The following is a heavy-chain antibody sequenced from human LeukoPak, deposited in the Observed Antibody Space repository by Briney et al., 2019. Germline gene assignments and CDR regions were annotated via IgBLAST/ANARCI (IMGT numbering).Heavy chain of an antibody. CDR2: MNPGSGDT. Sequence: GVSVKVSCKASGYTFSNFDVNWVRQAPGQGLEWMAWMNPGSGDTGYEGKFQARLTMSSNTSITTASMELSSLTSEDTAVYYCARSRRGYYMDVWGKGTTVSVSS. CDR1: GYTFSNFD. V-gene: IGHV1-8*02. J-gene: IGHJ6*03. CDR3: ARSRRGYYMDV.